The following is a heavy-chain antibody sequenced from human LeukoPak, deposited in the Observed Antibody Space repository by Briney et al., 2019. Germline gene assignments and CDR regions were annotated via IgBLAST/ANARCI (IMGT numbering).Heavy chain of an antibody. CDR3: AKGGSGSGTDLLDV. CDR1: GFTFSSYG. J-gene: IGHJ6*02. CDR2: ISYDGSNK. D-gene: IGHD3-10*01. V-gene: IGHV3-30*18. Sequence: GGSLRLSCAASGFTFSSYGMHWVRQAPGKGLEWVAVISYDGSNKYYAGSVKGRFTISRDNSKNTLYLQMNSLRAEDTAVYYCAKGGSGSGTDLLDVWGQGTTVTVSS.